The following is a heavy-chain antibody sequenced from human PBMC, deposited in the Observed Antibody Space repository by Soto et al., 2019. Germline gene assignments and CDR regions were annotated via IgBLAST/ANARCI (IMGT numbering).Heavy chain of an antibody. J-gene: IGHJ4*02. Sequence: GSLILACAASGFTFSSYWMHWVRQAPGKGLVWVSLINSDGSSTSYADSVKGRFTISRDNAKNTLYLQMNSLRAEDTAVYYCARDRGRYDFWSGYLTGGPVYWGQGTLVTVYS. CDR3: ARDRGRYDFWSGYLTGGPVY. D-gene: IGHD3-3*01. CDR1: GFTFSSYW. V-gene: IGHV3-74*01. CDR2: INSDGSST.